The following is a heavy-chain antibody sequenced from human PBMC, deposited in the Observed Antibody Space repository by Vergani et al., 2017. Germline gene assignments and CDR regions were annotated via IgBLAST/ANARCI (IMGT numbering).Heavy chain of an antibody. Sequence: QVQLVQSGAEVKKPGSSVKVSCKASGGTFSSYAISWVRQAPGRGLEWMGGIIAICGTANYAQQFQGRVPITADTSTRTAYMELSSLRPEDTAVYYCASSDSSGWYLYYYGMDVWGQGTTVTVSS. CDR1: GGTFSSYA. CDR2: IIAICGTA. J-gene: IGHJ6*02. V-gene: IGHV1-69*06. D-gene: IGHD6-19*01. CDR3: ASSDSSGWYLYYYGMDV.